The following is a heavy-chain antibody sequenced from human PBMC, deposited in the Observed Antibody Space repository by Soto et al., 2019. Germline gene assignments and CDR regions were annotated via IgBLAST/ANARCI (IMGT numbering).Heavy chain of an antibody. D-gene: IGHD3-22*01. CDR2: IYHSGST. CDR3: AARLYYYDSRGYYFDY. V-gene: IGHV4-4*02. J-gene: IGHJ4*02. Sequence: SETLSLTCAVSGGSISSSNWWSWVRQPPGKGLEWTGEIYHSGSTNYNPSLKSRVTISVDKSKNQFSLKLSSVTAADTAVYYSAARLYYYDSRGYYFDYWGPGTLVTLSS. CDR1: GGSISSSNW.